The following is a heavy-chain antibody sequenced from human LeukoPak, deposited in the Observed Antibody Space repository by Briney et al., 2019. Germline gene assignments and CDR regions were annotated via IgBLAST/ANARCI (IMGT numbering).Heavy chain of an antibody. CDR3: ARRRYCSADICSGGDAFDI. CDR2: IYTRGST. V-gene: IGHV4-4*07. J-gene: IGHJ3*02. D-gene: IGHD2-15*01. CDR1: GGSINNYY. Sequence: SETLSLTCTVSGGSINNYYWIWIRQPAGKGLEWIGRIYTRGSTNYNPSLKSRVTMSVDTSKNQFSLKLSSVTAADTAVYYCARRRYCSADICSGGDAFDIWGQGTMVSVSS.